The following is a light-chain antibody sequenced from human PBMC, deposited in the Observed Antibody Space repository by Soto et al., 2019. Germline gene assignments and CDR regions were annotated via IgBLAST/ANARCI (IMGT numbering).Light chain of an antibody. V-gene: IGKV3-15*01. CDR2: GAS. CDR1: QSVRSD. CDR3: QQYHKWPLIT. J-gene: IGKJ5*01. Sequence: IVLTQSPGPLSLSTGERATLSCMSSQSVRSDYFAWYQQKPRPAPRVLIYGASTRATGVTARFRGGGSGTEFTLTISSLQSEDSAVYYCQQYHKWPLITFCLGARLEV.